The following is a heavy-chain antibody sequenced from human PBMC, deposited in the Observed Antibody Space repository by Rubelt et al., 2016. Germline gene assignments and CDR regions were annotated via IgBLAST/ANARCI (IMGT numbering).Heavy chain of an antibody. J-gene: IGHJ4*02. CDR2: INPNSGGT. V-gene: IGHV1-2*04. D-gene: IGHD3-22*01. Sequence: QVQLVQSGAEVKKPGASVKVSCKASGYTFTGYYMHWVRQAPGQGLEWMGWINPNSGGTNYAQKFQVWVTMTRDTSISTAYMELSRLRSDDTAVYYCARDDSPYYYDSSGYYDYWGQGTLVTVSS. CDR3: ARDDSPYYYDSSGYYDY. CDR1: GYTFTGYY.